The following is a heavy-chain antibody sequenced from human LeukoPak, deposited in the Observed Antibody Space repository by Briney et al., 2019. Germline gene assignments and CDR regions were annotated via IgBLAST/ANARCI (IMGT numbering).Heavy chain of an antibody. D-gene: IGHD3-3*01. CDR1: GGSISSYY. J-gene: IGHJ3*02. Sequence: PSETLSLTCTVSGGSISSYYWSWIRQPAGKGLEWIGRIYTSGSTNYNPSLKSRVTMSVDTSKNQFSLKLSSVTAADTAVYYCARVRPDYDFWSGHYLDAFDIWGQGTMVTVSS. CDR3: ARVRPDYDFWSGHYLDAFDI. V-gene: IGHV4-4*07. CDR2: IYTSGST.